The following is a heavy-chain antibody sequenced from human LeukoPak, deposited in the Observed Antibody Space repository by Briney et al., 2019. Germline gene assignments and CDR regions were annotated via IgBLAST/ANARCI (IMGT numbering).Heavy chain of an antibody. CDR3: ARSVDILTGYYPRGYFDY. V-gene: IGHV3-7*03. J-gene: IGHJ4*02. D-gene: IGHD3-9*01. CDR2: IKPDGSEK. Sequence: GGSLRLSCAASGFTHSNYWMTWVRQAPGKGLEWVANIKPDGSEKYYVDSVKGRFTISRDNAKNSLYLQMNSLRAKDTALYYRARSVDILTGYYPRGYFDYWGQGTLVTVSS. CDR1: GFTHSNYW.